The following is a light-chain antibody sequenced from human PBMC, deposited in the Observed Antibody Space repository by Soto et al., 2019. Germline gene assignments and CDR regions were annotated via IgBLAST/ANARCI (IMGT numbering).Light chain of an antibody. CDR1: SSDVGTYKP. V-gene: IGLV2-23*01. J-gene: IGLJ3*02. CDR2: DGS. Sequence: QSALTQPASVSGSPGQSITISCTGTSSDVGTYKPVSWYQQHPGKAPKVIIYDGSKRPSGVSNRFSGSKSGNTASLTISGLQAEDEADYYCCSFAGSSTWFGGGTKVTVL. CDR3: CSFAGSSTW.